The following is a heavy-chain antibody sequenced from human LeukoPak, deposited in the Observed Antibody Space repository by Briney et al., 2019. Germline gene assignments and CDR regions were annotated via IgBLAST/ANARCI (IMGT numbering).Heavy chain of an antibody. D-gene: IGHD3-3*01. CDR2: IIPIFGTA. CDR1: EGTFSSYA. J-gene: IGHJ4*02. V-gene: IGHV1-69*13. CDR3: ARGDFWSGYQRQSPLNY. Sequence: SVKVSCKASEGTFSSYAISWVRQAPGQGLEWMGGIIPIFGTANYAQKFQGRVTIAADESTSTAYMELSSLRSEDTAVYYCARGDFWSGYQRQSPLNYWGQGTLVTVSA.